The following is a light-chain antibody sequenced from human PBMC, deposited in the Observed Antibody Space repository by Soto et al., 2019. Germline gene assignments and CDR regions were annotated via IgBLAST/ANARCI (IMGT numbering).Light chain of an antibody. Sequence: IQMTQSPSSVSASVGDRVTITCRASQDVRTWLAWYQQTPGKAPKLLIHAASKLQSGVPSRFSGSGAGTHFTLTINNLQPGDFATYYCQQVNDFPLTFGPGTKVDF. J-gene: IGKJ3*01. CDR3: QQVNDFPLT. CDR1: QDVRTW. CDR2: AAS. V-gene: IGKV1-12*01.